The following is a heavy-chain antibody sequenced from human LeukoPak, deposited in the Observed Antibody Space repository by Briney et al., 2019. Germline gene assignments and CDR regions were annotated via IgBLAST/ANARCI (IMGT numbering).Heavy chain of an antibody. CDR1: GYTFTSYY. CDR2: INPSGGST. V-gene: IGHV1-46*01. Sequence: ASVKVSCKASGYTFTSYYMHWVRQAPGQGLEWMGIINPSGGSTSYAQKFQGRVTMTTDTSTSTAYMELRSLRSDDTAVYYCARASDRLGELSTYPFDYWGQGTLVTVSS. CDR3: ARASDRLGELSTYPFDY. D-gene: IGHD3-16*02. J-gene: IGHJ4*02.